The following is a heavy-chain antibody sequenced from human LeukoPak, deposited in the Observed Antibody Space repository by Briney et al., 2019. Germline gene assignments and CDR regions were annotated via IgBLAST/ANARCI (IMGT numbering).Heavy chain of an antibody. CDR1: GGPISSYY. V-gene: IGHV4-4*09. CDR3: ARQTGYYGWFAS. D-gene: IGHD3-9*01. Sequence: SETLSLTCTVPGGPISSYYWSWIRQPPGKGLEWIGYIFISGTTNYNPSLKRRVTISIDTSKNQFSLKLSSVTAADTAVYYCARQTGYYGWFASWGQGTLVTISS. J-gene: IGHJ5*01. CDR2: IFISGTT.